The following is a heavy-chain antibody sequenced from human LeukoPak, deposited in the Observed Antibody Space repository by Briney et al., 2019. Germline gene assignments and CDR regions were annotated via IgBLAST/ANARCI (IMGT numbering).Heavy chain of an antibody. V-gene: IGHV3-11*05. J-gene: IGHJ5*02. CDR3: ARVAAAVDP. CDR1: GFTFSDYY. D-gene: IGHD6-13*01. CDR2: ISSSSSSCT. Sequence: GGSLRLSCAASGFTFSDYYMSWIRQAPGKGLEWVSYISSSSSSCTNYADSVKGRFTISRDNAKNSLYLQMNSLRAEDTAVYYCARVAAAVDPWGQGTLVTVSS.